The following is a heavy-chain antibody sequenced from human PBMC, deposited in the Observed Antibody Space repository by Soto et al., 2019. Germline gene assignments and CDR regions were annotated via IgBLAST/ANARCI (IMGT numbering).Heavy chain of an antibody. V-gene: IGHV3-74*01. Sequence: GSLRLSCAASGFTFSSYWMHWVRQAPGKGLVWVSRINSDGSSTSYADSVKGRFTISRDNAKNTLYLQMNSLRAEDTAVYYCARGGSYYDSKNSFDYWGQGTLVTVSS. CDR2: INSDGSST. CDR1: GFTFSSYW. D-gene: IGHD3-22*01. CDR3: ARGGSYYDSKNSFDY. J-gene: IGHJ4*02.